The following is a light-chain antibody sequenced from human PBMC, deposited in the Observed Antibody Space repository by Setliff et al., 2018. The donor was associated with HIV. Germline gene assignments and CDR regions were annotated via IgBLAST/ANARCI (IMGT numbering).Light chain of an antibody. Sequence: SALAQPRSVSGSPGQSVSISCNGTSSNVGGYDYVSWYQQHPGKAPKLLIYDVRKRPSGVPDRFSGSKSGNTASLTISGLEADDEADYSCSSYVDGHVSFGGGTKVTVL. V-gene: IGLV2-11*01. CDR1: SSNVGGYDY. CDR3: SSYVDGHVS. J-gene: IGLJ2*01. CDR2: DVR.